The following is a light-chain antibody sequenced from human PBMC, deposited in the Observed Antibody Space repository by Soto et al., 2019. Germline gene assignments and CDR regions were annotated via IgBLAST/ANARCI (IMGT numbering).Light chain of an antibody. CDR3: CSYAGSYTWV. CDR2: DVS. J-gene: IGLJ3*02. CDR1: SSDVGGYNY. Sequence: QSVLTQPRSVSGSPGQSVTISCTGTSSDVGGYNYVSWYQQHPGKAPKLMIYDVSKRPSGVSDRFSGSKSGNTASLTISGLQAEDEADYYCCSYAGSYTWVFGGGTQLTVL. V-gene: IGLV2-11*01.